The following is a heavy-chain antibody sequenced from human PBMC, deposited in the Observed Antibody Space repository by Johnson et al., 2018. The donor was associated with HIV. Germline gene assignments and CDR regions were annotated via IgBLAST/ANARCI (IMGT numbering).Heavy chain of an antibody. V-gene: IGHV3-66*03. D-gene: IGHD3-9*01. CDR3: ARDGRDLVTRGSFDV. CDR2: IYSGGST. CDR1: GFTVSSNY. J-gene: IGHJ3*01. Sequence: VQLVESGGGLIQPGGSLRLSCPASGFTVSSNYMSCVRQAPGKGLEWVSFIYSGGSTYYADSVKGRFTISRDNSKNMVYLQMNSLRPEDTAVYYCARDGRDLVTRGSFDVWGQGTMVTVSS.